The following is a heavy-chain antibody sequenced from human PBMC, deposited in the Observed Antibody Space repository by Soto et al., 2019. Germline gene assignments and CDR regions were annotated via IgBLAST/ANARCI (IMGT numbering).Heavy chain of an antibody. V-gene: IGHV3-33*01. J-gene: IGHJ6*02. CDR1: GFTFSGYG. Sequence: GGSLRLSCAASGFTFSGYGMHWVRQAPGKGLEWVAVIWYDGSNKYYADSVKGRFTISRDNSKNTPHLQMNSLRAEDTAVYYCARDEPYSSSAPYYYYGMDVWGQGTTVTVSS. CDR2: IWYDGSNK. D-gene: IGHD6-6*01. CDR3: ARDEPYSSSAPYYYYGMDV.